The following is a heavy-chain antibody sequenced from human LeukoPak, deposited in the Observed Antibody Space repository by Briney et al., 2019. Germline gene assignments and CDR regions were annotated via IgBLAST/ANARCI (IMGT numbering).Heavy chain of an antibody. V-gene: IGHV1-46*01. CDR3: ARDSPTYYDFWSGLYGMDV. J-gene: IGHJ6*02. Sequence: ASVEVSCKASGYTFTSYYMHWVRQAPGQGLEWMGILNPSGGSTSYAQKFQGRVTMTRDTSTSTVYMELSSLRSEDTAVYYCARDSPTYYDFWSGLYGMDVWGQGTTVTVSS. CDR2: LNPSGGST. CDR1: GYTFTSYY. D-gene: IGHD3-3*01.